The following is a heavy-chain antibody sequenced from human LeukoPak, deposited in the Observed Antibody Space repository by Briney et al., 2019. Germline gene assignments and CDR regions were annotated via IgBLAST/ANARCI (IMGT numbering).Heavy chain of an antibody. CDR3: AKTSKGH. CDR2: INDDGSAT. Sequence: GGSLRLSCAASGFTFSNYWMHWVRQVPGKGLVWVSRINDDGSATFYADSVKGRFTISRDNAKNTLFLQMSSLRAEDTAVYYCAKTSKGHWGQGTLVTVSS. V-gene: IGHV3-74*01. J-gene: IGHJ4*02. CDR1: GFTFSNYW.